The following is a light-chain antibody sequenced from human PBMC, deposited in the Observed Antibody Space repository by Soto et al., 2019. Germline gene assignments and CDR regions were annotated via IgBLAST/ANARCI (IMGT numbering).Light chain of an antibody. J-gene: IGKJ4*02. CDR1: QSISSS. CDR2: AAS. CDR3: HRGYRTLVT. V-gene: IGKV1-39*01. Sequence: QMTQSPSSISASVGDRATITCRASQSISSSLNWYHQKPGKAPKRLIYAASSLQSGAPSRFSGSGAGTDFTLAISSGQPEESASCYCHRGYRTLVTFWEGTKVAIQ.